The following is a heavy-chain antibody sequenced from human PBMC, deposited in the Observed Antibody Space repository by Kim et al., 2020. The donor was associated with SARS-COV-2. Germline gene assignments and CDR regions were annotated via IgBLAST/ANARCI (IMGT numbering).Heavy chain of an antibody. V-gene: IGHV3-23*01. CDR1: GFTFSSYA. CDR2: ISGSGGST. J-gene: IGHJ6*02. CDR3: AKTPTRQGMDV. D-gene: IGHD2-2*01. Sequence: GGSLRLSCAASGFTFSSYAMSWVRQAPGRGLECVSLISGSGGSTYYADSVKGRFTISRDNSKNTLYLQMNSLRAEDTAVYYCAKTPTRQGMDVWGQGTTVTVSS.